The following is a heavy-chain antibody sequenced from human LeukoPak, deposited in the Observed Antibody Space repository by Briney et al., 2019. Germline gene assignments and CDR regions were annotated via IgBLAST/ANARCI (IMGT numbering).Heavy chain of an antibody. CDR2: IHYSGST. D-gene: IGHD4-17*01. CDR3: AVVQDYGDYYYYGMDV. V-gene: IGHV4-39*01. CDR1: GGSISSSSYY. Sequence: SETLSLTCTVSGGSISSSSYYWGWIRQPPGKGLEWIGSIHYSGSTYYNPSLKSRVTISVDTSKNQFSLKLSSVTAADTAVYYCAVVQDYGDYYYYGMDVWGQGTTVTVSS. J-gene: IGHJ6*02.